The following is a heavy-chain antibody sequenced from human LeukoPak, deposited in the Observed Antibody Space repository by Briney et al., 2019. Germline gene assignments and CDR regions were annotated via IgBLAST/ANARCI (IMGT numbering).Heavy chain of an antibody. CDR3: AKGGGAPVGGITN. D-gene: IGHD3-16*01. CDR1: GFSFDDYA. CDR2: ISWNGGSI. J-gene: IGHJ4*02. Sequence: PGRSLRLSCAASGFSFDDYAMHWVRQAPGKGLEWVSGISWNGGSIGYADSVKGRFTISRDNAKNSLYLQMNSLRAEDTAFYYCAKGGGAPVGGITNWGQGTLSPVPQ. V-gene: IGHV3-9*01.